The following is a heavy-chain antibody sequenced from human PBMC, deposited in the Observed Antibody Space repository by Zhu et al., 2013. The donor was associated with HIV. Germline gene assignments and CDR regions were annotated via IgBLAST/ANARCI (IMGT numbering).Heavy chain of an antibody. J-gene: IGHJ5*02. Sequence: QVQLVQSGAEVKKPGASVKVSCKASGYTFTSYGISWVRQAPGQGLEWMGWISAYNGNTNYAQKLQGRVTMTTDTSTSTAYMELRSLRSDDTAVYYCARDIGSSWFGESKRRNNWFDPWGQGTLVTVSS. V-gene: IGHV1-18*04. CDR1: GYTFTSYG. D-gene: IGHD3-10*01. CDR3: ARDIGSSWFGESKRRNNWFDP. CDR2: ISAYNGNT.